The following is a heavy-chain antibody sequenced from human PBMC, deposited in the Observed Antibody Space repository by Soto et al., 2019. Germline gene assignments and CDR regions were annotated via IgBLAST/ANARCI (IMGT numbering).Heavy chain of an antibody. D-gene: IGHD6-19*01. V-gene: IGHV1-24*01. CDR1: GYTLTELS. CDR3: DTGEQWLVTGGAFDI. J-gene: IGHJ3*02. Sequence: ASVKVSCKVSGYTLTELSMHWVRQAPGKGLEWMGGFGPEDGETIYAQKFQGRVTMTEDTSTDTAYMELSSLRSEDTAVYYCDTGEQWLVTGGAFDIWGQGTMVTVSS. CDR2: FGPEDGET.